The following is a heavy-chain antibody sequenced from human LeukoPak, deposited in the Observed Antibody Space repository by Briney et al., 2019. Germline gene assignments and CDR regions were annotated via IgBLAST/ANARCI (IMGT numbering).Heavy chain of an antibody. CDR1: GFTFSTYV. CDR2: ISYDGSDK. Sequence: PRGSLRLSCAASGFTFSTYVMHWVRQAPGKGLEWVAVISYDGSDKYYADSVKGRFTISRDNSKNTLYLQMNSLRAEDTAVYYCARAEGQYCSSTSCFARQGYWGQGALVTVSS. D-gene: IGHD2-2*01. CDR3: ARAEGQYCSSTSCFARQGY. J-gene: IGHJ4*02. V-gene: IGHV3-30*04.